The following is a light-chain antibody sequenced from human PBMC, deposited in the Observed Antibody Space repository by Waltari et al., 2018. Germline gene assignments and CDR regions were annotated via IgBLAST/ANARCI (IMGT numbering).Light chain of an antibody. CDR1: SSDDGGYNY. J-gene: IGLJ3*02. V-gene: IGLV2-8*01. CDR3: SAYVGSEVV. Sequence: QSALTQPPSASGSPGQSVTISCTGTSSDDGGYNYVSWYQQHPGKAPKLLIFEVTKRPSWVPDLFSGSKAVEMASLTVSGLQADDEADYFCSAYVGSEVVFGEGTKLTVL. CDR2: EVT.